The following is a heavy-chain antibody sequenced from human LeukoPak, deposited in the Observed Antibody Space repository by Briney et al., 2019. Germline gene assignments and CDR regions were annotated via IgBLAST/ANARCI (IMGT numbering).Heavy chain of an antibody. D-gene: IGHD1-7*01. V-gene: IGHV3-23*01. Sequence: PGGSLRLSCAASGCTFSSYAMSWVRQAPGKGLEWVSAISGSGGSTYYADSVKGRFTISRDNSKNTLYLQMNSRRAEDTAVYYCAKGAVTETTCPSDYWGQATLVTAYS. CDR3: AKGAVTETTCPSDY. CDR1: GCTFSSYA. CDR2: ISGSGGST. J-gene: IGHJ4*02.